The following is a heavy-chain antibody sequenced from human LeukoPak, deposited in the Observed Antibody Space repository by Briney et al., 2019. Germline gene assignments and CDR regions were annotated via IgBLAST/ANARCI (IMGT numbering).Heavy chain of an antibody. D-gene: IGHD2-8*01. CDR1: GFPFSNYA. CDR3: AKVIRYCPDGTCYIRSGQIDY. CDR2: IRVSGGTT. J-gene: IGHJ4*02. V-gene: IGHV3-23*01. Sequence: PGGSLRLSCAASGFPFSNYAMSWVRQAPGKGLEWVSSIRVSGGTTDFADSVKGRFTISRDNPKNTLFLQMNSLRAEDTAVYYCAKVIRYCPDGTCYIRSGQIDYWGQGTLVTVSS.